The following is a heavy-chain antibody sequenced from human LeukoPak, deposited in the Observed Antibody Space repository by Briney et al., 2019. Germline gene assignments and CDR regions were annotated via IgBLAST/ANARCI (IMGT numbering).Heavy chain of an antibody. CDR3: XXXXXXXTICYSPMDV. Sequence: CXXSGYSXXSGYYWVWIRPPPGKGLEWIGSIYRSGSTNYNPSLKSRVTISVDXCQNQFSLKVNSVTAADTAVYYXXXXXXXXTICYSPMDVWGKGTTVTISS. J-gene: IGHJ6*03. CDR2: IYRSGST. D-gene: IGHD2-21*01. CDR1: GYSXXSGYY. V-gene: IGHV4-38-2*01.